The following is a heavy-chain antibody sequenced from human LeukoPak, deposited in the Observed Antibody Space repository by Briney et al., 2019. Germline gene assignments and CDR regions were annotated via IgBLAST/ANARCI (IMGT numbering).Heavy chain of an antibody. J-gene: IGHJ4*02. D-gene: IGHD6-19*01. CDR2: IHYTGST. V-gene: IGHV4-34*01. CDR1: GGSFSGYY. CDR3: VKSGGYGLIDY. Sequence: SETLSLTCAVYGGSFSGYYLGWIRQPPGKGLEWIGNIHYTGSTYYNASLQSRVTISIDMSKNQFSLRLSSVTAADTAMYYCVKSGGYGLIDYWGQGTLVTVSS.